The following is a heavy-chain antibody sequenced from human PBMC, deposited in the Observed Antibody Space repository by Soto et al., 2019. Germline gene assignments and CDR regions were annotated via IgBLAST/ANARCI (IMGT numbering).Heavy chain of an antibody. CDR3: GRVRGCGEYMGGAFDI. D-gene: IGHD3-10*01. V-gene: IGHV4-59*08. CDR2: IYYSGST. J-gene: IGHJ3*02. Sequence: PSETLSLTCTVSGGSISSYYWSWIRQPPGKGLEWIGYIYYSGSTNYNPSLKSRVTISVDTSKNQFSLKLSSVTAADTAVYYCGRVRGCGEYMGGAFDIWGQGTMVTVS. CDR1: GGSISSYY.